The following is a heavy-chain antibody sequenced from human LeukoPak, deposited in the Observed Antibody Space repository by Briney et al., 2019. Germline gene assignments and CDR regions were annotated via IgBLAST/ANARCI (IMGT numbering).Heavy chain of an antibody. CDR3: AKVSGSYLPNFDY. J-gene: IGHJ4*02. V-gene: IGHV3-30*02. CDR1: GFTFSSYG. D-gene: IGHD2-15*01. CDR2: IRYDGSNK. Sequence: VGSLRLSCAASGFTFSSYGMHWVRQAPGKGLERVAFIRYDGSNKYYADSVKGRFTISRDNSKNTLYLQMNSLRAEDTAVYYCAKVSGSYLPNFDYWGQGTLVTVS.